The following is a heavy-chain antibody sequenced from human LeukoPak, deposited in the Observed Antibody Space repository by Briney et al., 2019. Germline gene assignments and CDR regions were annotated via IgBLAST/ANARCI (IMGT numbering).Heavy chain of an antibody. D-gene: IGHD3-22*01. Sequence: SETLSLTCTVSGGSISSYYWSWIRQPPGKGLEWIGYIYYSGSTNYNPSLKSRVTISVDTSKNQFSLKLSSVTAADTAVYYCARAPYYYGSSGEGVWGQGTLVTVSS. CDR1: GGSISSYY. V-gene: IGHV4-59*01. J-gene: IGHJ4*02. CDR2: IYYSGST. CDR3: ARAPYYYGSSGEGV.